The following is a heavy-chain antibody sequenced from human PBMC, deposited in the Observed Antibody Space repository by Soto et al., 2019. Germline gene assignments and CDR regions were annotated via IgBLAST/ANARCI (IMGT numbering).Heavy chain of an antibody. J-gene: IGHJ4*02. V-gene: IGHV4-38-2*02. CDR2: MYHSGTT. CDR3: ARVAFGPIDY. D-gene: IGHD3-16*01. Sequence: SYTLSLTFTVSNYSISSCYYWGGIRQSPGEGLEWIVSMYHSGTTYYNPSLKSRVTISIDTSKNQFSLKLTSVTSADTAVYFCARVAFGPIDYWGQGTLVTVSS. CDR1: NYSISSCYY.